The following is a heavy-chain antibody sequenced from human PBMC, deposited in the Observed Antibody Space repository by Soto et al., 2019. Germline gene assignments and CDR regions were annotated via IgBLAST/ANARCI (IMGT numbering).Heavy chain of an antibody. J-gene: IGHJ4*02. Sequence: ASVKVSCKASGYTFTSYGISWVRQAPGQGLEWMGWISAYNGNTNYAQKLQGRVTMTTDTSTSTAYMELRSLRSDDTAVYYCARVYSSFLLVPLDYWGQGTLVTVSS. CDR3: ARVYSSFLLVPLDY. CDR2: ISAYNGNT. D-gene: IGHD3-3*01. V-gene: IGHV1-18*01. CDR1: GYTFTSYG.